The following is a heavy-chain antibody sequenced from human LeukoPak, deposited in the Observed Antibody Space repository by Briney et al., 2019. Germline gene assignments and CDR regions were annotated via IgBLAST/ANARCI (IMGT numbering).Heavy chain of an antibody. J-gene: IGHJ4*02. V-gene: IGHV1-18*01. Sequence: ASVKVSCKASGYIFINYGIAWVRQAPGQGLEWMGWISTYNGNTNYAQKFQGRVTMSTDTSTTTAYMELRGLRSDDTAVYYCARDETGPAGYWGQGTLVTVSS. D-gene: IGHD1-1*01. CDR3: ARDETGPAGY. CDR2: ISTYNGNT. CDR1: GYIFINYG.